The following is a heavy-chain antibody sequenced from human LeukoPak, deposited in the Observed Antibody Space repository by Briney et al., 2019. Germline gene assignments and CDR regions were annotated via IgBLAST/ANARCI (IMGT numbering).Heavy chain of an antibody. J-gene: IGHJ6*03. CDR1: GFTFSGSA. Sequence: PGGSLRLSCAASGFTFSGSAMHWVRQASGKGLEWVGRIRSKANSYATAYAASVKGRFTISRDDSKNTAYLQMNSLKTEDTAVYYCAGYGGSYPYYMDVWGKGTTVTISS. D-gene: IGHD1-26*01. CDR3: AGYGGSYPYYMDV. V-gene: IGHV3-73*01. CDR2: IRSKANSYAT.